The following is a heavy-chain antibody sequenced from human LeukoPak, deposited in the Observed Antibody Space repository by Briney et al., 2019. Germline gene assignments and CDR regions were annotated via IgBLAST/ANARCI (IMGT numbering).Heavy chain of an antibody. J-gene: IGHJ4*02. CDR1: GFTFSTYA. Sequence: GGSLRLSCAASGFTFSTYALSWVRQAPGKGLEWVSATSGGITYYADSVKGRFTISRDNAKNTLYLQMNSLRAEDTALYYCAKEFCSITTCYGCFDYWGQGTLVTVSS. CDR3: AKEFCSITTCYGCFDY. D-gene: IGHD2-2*01. V-gene: IGHV3-23*01. CDR2: TSGGIT.